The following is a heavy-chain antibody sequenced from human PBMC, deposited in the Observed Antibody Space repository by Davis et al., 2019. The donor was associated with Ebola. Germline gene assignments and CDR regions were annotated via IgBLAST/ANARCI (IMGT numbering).Heavy chain of an antibody. CDR1: GGSISSYY. D-gene: IGHD6-19*01. J-gene: IGHJ5*02. V-gene: IGHV4-59*01. CDR2: IDYSGNT. Sequence: MPSETLSLTCTVSGGSISSYYWSWIRQPPGKGLEWNGYIDYSGNTNYNPSLKSRVTISVDTSKNQFSLKLSSVTAADTAVYFCARGGGQWLDNWFDPWGQGTLVTVSS. CDR3: ARGGGQWLDNWFDP.